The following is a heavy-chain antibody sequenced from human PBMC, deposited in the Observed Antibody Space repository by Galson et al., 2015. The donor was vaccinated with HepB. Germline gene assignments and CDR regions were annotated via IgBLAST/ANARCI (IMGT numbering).Heavy chain of an antibody. CDR3: AREHSGTYCLDY. J-gene: IGHJ4*02. CDR1: GFTFSSYG. V-gene: IGHV3-33*01. CDR2: LWYDGSNK. Sequence: SLRLSCAASGFTFSSYGMHWVRQAPGKGLEWVAVLWYDGSNKYYAESVKGRFTISRDNSKNTLYLQMTSLRAEDTALYYCAREHSGTYCLDYWGQGTLVTVSS. D-gene: IGHD1-26*01.